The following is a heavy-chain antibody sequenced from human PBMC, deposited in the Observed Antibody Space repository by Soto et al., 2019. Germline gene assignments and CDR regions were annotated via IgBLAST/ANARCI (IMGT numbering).Heavy chain of an antibody. CDR1: GGSISSYY. CDR3: DRVPDY. Sequence: PSETLSLTCTVSGGSISSYYWSWIRQPPGKGLEWIGYIYYSGSTSYNPSLKSRVTISVDRSKNQFSLKLSSVTAADTAVYYCDRVPDYWGQGTLVTVSS. CDR2: IYYSGST. J-gene: IGHJ4*02. V-gene: IGHV4-59*12.